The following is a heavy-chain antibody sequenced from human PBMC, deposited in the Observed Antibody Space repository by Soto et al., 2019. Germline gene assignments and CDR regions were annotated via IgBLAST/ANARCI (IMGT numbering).Heavy chain of an antibody. CDR2: IYYSGST. V-gene: IGHV4-30-4*01. CDR1: GGSISRGDYY. Sequence: RSLTCTVSGGSISRGDYYWSWIRQPPGKGLEWIGYIYYSGSTYYNPSLKSRVTISVDTSKNQFSLKLSSVTAADTAVYYCAIMGDRAAAGTLFVYCRQGTLVTV. D-gene: IGHD6-13*01. J-gene: IGHJ4*02. CDR3: AIMGDRAAAGTLFVY.